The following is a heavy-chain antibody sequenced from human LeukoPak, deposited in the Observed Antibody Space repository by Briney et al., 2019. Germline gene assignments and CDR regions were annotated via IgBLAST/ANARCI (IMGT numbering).Heavy chain of an antibody. CDR1: GYTFTGYY. CDR3: ARDVVGGWFDP. CDR2: INPNSGGT. Sequence: ASVKVSCKASGYTFTGYYMHWVRQAPGQGLEWMGWINPNSGGTNYAQKFQGRATVTRDTSISTAYMELSRLRSDDTAVYYCARDVVGGWFDPWGQGTLVTVSS. V-gene: IGHV1-2*02. J-gene: IGHJ5*02. D-gene: IGHD1-26*01.